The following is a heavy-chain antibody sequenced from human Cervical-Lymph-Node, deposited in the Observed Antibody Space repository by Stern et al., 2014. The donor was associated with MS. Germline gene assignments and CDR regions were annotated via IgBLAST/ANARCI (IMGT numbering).Heavy chain of an antibody. CDR3: ARRHDSSSYYEA. Sequence: QLQLQESGPGLVKPSQTLSLTCTVSGGSIRNDVYYWSWIRQRPGEGLEWIGFIYYSGNTYYNPSLRSQVTIAADTSKNQFSLKLRPVTAADTAVYYCARRHDSSSYYEAWGQGILVTVSS. CDR1: GGSIRNDVYY. CDR2: IYYSGNT. D-gene: IGHD3-22*01. J-gene: IGHJ5*02. V-gene: IGHV4-31*01.